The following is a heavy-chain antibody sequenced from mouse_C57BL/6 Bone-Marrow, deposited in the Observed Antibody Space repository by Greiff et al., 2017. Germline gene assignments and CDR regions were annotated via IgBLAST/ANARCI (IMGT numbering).Heavy chain of an antibody. Sequence: EVKVVESGGGLVQSGRSLRLSCATSGFTFSDFYMEWVRQAPGKGLEWIAASRNKANDYTTEYSASVKGRFIVSRDTSQSILYLQMNALRAEDTAIYYCARDANYEGDIDVWGTGTTVTVSS. D-gene: IGHD1-1*01. CDR1: GFTFSDFY. V-gene: IGHV7-1*01. CDR2: SRNKANDYTT. CDR3: ARDANYEGDIDV. J-gene: IGHJ1*03.